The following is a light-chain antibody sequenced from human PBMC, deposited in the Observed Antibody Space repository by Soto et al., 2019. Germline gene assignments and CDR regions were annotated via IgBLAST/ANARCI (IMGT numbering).Light chain of an antibody. CDR1: QNIKSH. V-gene: IGKV1-5*03. J-gene: IGKJ1*01. Sequence: DIQMTQSPSTLSASVGDRVTITCRASQNIKSHLAWYQQKPGKAPKLLIYTASSLQSWVPSRFSGSGSGTEFTLTSSRLQPDDFASCYCQLYDLDSAFGQGTKVEIK. CDR3: QLYDLDSA. CDR2: TAS.